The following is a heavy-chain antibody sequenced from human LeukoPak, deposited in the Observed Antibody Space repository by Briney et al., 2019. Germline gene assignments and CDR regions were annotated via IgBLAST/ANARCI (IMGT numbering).Heavy chain of an antibody. CDR1: GFTFSTYA. D-gene: IGHD1-7*01. CDR2: ISGSGGST. Sequence: PGGSLRLSCAASGFTFSTYAMSWVRQAPGKGLEWVSGISGSGGSTYYAGSVKGRFTTSRDNSKNVLYLQMNSLRSEDTAVYYCARGPSNWNYRVVWFDPWGQGTLVTVSS. CDR3: ARGPSNWNYRVVWFDP. J-gene: IGHJ5*02. V-gene: IGHV3-23*01.